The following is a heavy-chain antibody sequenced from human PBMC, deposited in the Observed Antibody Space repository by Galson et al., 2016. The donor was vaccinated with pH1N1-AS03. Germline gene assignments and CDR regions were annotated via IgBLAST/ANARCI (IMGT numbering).Heavy chain of an antibody. CDR2: INPNSGGT. CDR3: ARGDYFGSGTYKPYYAMDV. D-gene: IGHD3-10*01. J-gene: IGHJ6*02. CDR1: GYTFTEYY. Sequence: VKVSCKASGYTFTEYYMYWVRQAPGRGLEWMGWINPNSGGTKSAQKFQGRVTMTRDTSINTAYMELSSLRSDDTAVYYCARGDYFGSGTYKPYYAMDVWGQGTTVTVSS. V-gene: IGHV1-2*02.